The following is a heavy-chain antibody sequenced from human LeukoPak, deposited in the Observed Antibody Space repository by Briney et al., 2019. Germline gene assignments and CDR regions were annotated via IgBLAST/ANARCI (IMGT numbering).Heavy chain of an antibody. V-gene: IGHV3-11*01. CDR1: GFTFSDYY. CDR3: AKASYSSSSNGRYYFDY. Sequence: GGSLRLSCAASGFTFSDYYMSWIRQAPGKGLEWVSYISSSGSTIYYADSVKGRFTISRDNSKNTLYLQMNSLRAEDTAVYYCAKASYSSSSNGRYYFDYWGQGTLVTVSS. D-gene: IGHD6-6*01. CDR2: ISSSGSTI. J-gene: IGHJ4*02.